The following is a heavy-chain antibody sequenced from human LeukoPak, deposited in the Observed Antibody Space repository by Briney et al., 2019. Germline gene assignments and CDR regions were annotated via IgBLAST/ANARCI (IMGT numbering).Heavy chain of an antibody. V-gene: IGHV4-39*07. Sequence: SETLSLTCTVSGGSISSSSYYWGWIRQPPGKGLEWIGSIYYSGSTYYNPSLKSRVTISVDTSKNQFSLKLSSVTAADTAVYYCARDQTQWLAIDYWGQGTLVTVSS. CDR3: ARDQTQWLAIDY. D-gene: IGHD6-19*01. J-gene: IGHJ4*02. CDR1: GGSISSSSYY. CDR2: IYYSGST.